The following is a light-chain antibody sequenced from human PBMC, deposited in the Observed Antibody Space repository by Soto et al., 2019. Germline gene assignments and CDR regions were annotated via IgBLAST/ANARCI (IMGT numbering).Light chain of an antibody. J-gene: IGLJ2*01. CDR1: SSNIGSNT. V-gene: IGLV1-44*01. CDR3: AAWDDSLNGVV. CDR2: SNN. Sequence: QSALTQPPSASGTPGQRVTISCSGSSSNIGSNTVNWYQQLPGTAPKLLIYSNNQRPSGVPDRFSGSKSGTSASLAISGLQSEDEADHYCAAWDDSLNGVVFGGGTKLTVL.